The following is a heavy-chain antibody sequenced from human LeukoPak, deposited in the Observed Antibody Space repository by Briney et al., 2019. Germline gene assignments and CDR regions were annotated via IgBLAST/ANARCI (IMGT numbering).Heavy chain of an antibody. CDR3: ARDRGITGTTWNY. CDR1: GSRFTSYW. D-gene: IGHD1-7*01. J-gene: IGHJ4*02. Sequence: GESLKISCKGSGSRFTSYWIGWVRQMPGKGLEWMGIIYPGDSDTRYSPSFQGQVTISADKSISTAYLQWSSLKASDTAMYYCARDRGITGTTWNYWGQGTLVTVSS. CDR2: IYPGDSDT. V-gene: IGHV5-51*01.